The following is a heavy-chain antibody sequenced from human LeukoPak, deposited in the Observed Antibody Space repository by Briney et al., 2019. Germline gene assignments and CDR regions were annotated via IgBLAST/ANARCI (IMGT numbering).Heavy chain of an antibody. D-gene: IGHD3-10*01. V-gene: IGHV3-23*01. CDR3: ANPPPFYGSGRFDY. CDR2: ISGSGGRT. CDR1: GFTFSSYA. Sequence: GGSLRLSCAASGFTFSSYAMSWVRQAPGKGLEWVSTISGSGGRTYYADSVKGRFTISRDNSKNTLYLQMDSLRAEDTAVYYCANPPPFYGSGRFDYWGQGTLVTVSS. J-gene: IGHJ4*02.